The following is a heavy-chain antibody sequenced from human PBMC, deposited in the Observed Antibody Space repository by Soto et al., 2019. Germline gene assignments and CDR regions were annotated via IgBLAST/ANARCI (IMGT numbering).Heavy chain of an antibody. V-gene: IGHV1-69*01. D-gene: IGHD6-19*01. CDR3: ARRGIAVAGRTGWFDP. J-gene: IGHJ5*02. Sequence: QVQLVQTGAEVKKPGSSVKVSCKASGGTFSSYAISWVRQAPGQGLEWMGGIIPIFGTANYEQKFQGRVSITADESTSTAYMERSSLRSEDSAVYYSARRGIAVAGRTGWFDPWGLGTLVTVSS. CDR2: IIPIFGTA. CDR1: GGTFSSYA.